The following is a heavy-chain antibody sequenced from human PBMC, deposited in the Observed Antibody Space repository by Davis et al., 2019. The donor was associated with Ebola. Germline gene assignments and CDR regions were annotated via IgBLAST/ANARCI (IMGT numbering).Heavy chain of an antibody. CDR2: IYYRGST. CDR3: ARHRYGMDV. J-gene: IGHJ6*02. Sequence: PSETLSLTCTVSGGSISSSSYYWGWIRQPPGKGLEWIGSIYYRGSTYYNPSLKSRVTISVDTSKNQFSLKLSSVTAADTAVYYCARHRYGMDVWGQGTTVTVSS. V-gene: IGHV4-39*01. CDR1: GGSISSSSYY.